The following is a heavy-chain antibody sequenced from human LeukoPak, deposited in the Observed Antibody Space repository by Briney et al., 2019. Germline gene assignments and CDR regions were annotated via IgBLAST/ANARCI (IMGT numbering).Heavy chain of an antibody. CDR3: ARAFDSGLNY. D-gene: IGHD6-19*01. Sequence: GASVKASCKASGGTFSSYAISWVRQAPGQGLEWMGGIIPIFGTANYAQKFQGRVTITRDTSASAAYMELSSLRSEDTAVYYCARAFDSGLNYWGQGTLVSVSS. CDR1: GGTFSSYA. V-gene: IGHV1-69*05. CDR2: IIPIFGTA. J-gene: IGHJ4*02.